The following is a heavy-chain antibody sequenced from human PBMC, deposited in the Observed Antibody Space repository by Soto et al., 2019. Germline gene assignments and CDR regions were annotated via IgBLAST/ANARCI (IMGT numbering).Heavy chain of an antibody. V-gene: IGHV1-18*01. CDR3: ARDPSHIAAAGTYYYYYGMDV. D-gene: IGHD6-13*01. Sequence: GASVKVSCKASGYTFTSYGISWVRQAPGQGLEWMGGISAYNGNTNYAQKLQGRVTMTTDTSTSTAYMELRSLRSDDTAVYYCARDPSHIAAAGTYYYYYGMDVWGQGTTVNVSS. CDR2: ISAYNGNT. CDR1: GYTFTSYG. J-gene: IGHJ6*02.